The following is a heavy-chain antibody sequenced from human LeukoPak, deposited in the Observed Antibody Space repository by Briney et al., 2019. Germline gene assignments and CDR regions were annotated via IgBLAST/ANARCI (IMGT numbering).Heavy chain of an antibody. V-gene: IGHV1-18*01. CDR3: ARDLPDYGDYVSWFDP. D-gene: IGHD4-17*01. J-gene: IGHJ5*02. CDR2: ISAYNGNT. CDR1: GYTFTSYG. Sequence: GASVKVSCKASGYTFTSYGISWVRQAPGQGLEWMGWISAYNGNTNYAQKLQGRVTMTTDTSTSTAYMELRSLRSDDTAVYYCARDLPDYGDYVSWFDPWGQGTLVTVSS.